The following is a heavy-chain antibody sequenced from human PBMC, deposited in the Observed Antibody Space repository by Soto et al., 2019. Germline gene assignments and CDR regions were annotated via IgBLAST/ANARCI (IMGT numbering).Heavy chain of an antibody. D-gene: IGHD3-22*01. J-gene: IGHJ5*02. CDR2: ISAYNGNT. Sequence: ASLKVSCKASGYTFTSYGISWERQAPGQGLEWMGWISAYNGNTNYAQKLQGRVTMTTDTSTSTAYMELRSLRSDDTAVYYCARHITLVVLWFDPWGQGTLVTVSS. V-gene: IGHV1-18*01. CDR1: GYTFTSYG. CDR3: ARHITLVVLWFDP.